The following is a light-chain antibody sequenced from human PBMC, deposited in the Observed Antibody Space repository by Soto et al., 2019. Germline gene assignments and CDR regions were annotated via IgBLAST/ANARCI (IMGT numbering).Light chain of an antibody. CDR1: QSISSW. Sequence: DIHMTQSPSTLSASVGDRVTITCRASQSISSWLAWYQQKPGKAPKLLIYKAPTLQSGVPSRFSGSGSGTEFTLTISSLQPDDFATYYCQQYSSYSVTFGQGTKVDIK. V-gene: IGKV1-5*03. CDR3: QQYSSYSVT. CDR2: KAP. J-gene: IGKJ2*01.